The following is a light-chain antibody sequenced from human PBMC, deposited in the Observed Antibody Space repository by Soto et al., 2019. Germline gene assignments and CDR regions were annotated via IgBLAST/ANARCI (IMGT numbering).Light chain of an antibody. Sequence: DIQISQSPSTLSASVGDRVTITCRASQSISSWLAWYQQKPGKAPKLMIYDASSVESGVPSRISGSGSGTEFTLTISSLQSEDFAVYYCQQYNEWPRTFGQGTKVDIK. CDR3: QQYNEWPRT. CDR1: QSISSW. CDR2: DAS. J-gene: IGKJ1*01. V-gene: IGKV1-5*01.